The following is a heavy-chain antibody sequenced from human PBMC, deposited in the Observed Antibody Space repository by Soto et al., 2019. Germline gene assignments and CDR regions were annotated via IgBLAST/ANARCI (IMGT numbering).Heavy chain of an antibody. CDR1: GFTLSSNA. Sequence: EVQLLESGGGLVQPGGSLRLPCAPSGFTLSSNAMSWVRQAPGKGREWVSAISGSGGSTYYADSVKGRFTISRDNSKNTLYLQMNSLRAEDTAVYYCARDRNYYDSSGYLDWGQGTLVTVSS. J-gene: IGHJ4*02. CDR2: ISGSGGST. V-gene: IGHV3-23*01. CDR3: ARDRNYYDSSGYLD. D-gene: IGHD3-22*01.